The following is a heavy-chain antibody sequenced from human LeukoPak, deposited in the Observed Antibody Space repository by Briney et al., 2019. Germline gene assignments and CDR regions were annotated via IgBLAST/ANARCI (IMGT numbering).Heavy chain of an antibody. J-gene: IGHJ4*02. V-gene: IGHV3-7*01. CDR2: IKQDGSEK. Sequence: GGSLTLSCAASGFSFSNYWMSWVRQAPGKGLEWVANIKQDGSEKYYVDSVKGRFTISRDNAKNSLYLQMNSLRSEDTGLYFCARDLGSGDHGLLVWGQGTLLTVSS. CDR1: GFSFSNYW. CDR3: ARDLGSGDHGLLV. D-gene: IGHD2-21*02.